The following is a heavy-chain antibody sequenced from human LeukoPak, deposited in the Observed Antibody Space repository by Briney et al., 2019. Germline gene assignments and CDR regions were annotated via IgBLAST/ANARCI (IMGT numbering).Heavy chain of an antibody. CDR2: IKWNGGST. V-gene: IGHV3-20*04. CDR3: ARDGGDCAGDSCYVDY. Sequence: GGSLRLSCAASGFTFDDYGMSWVRQAPGKGLEWVSGIKWNGGSTGYADSVKGRFTISRDNAKNSLYLQMNSLRAEDTALYYCARDGGDCAGDSCYVDYWGQGTLVTVSS. D-gene: IGHD2-21*01. CDR1: GFTFDDYG. J-gene: IGHJ4*02.